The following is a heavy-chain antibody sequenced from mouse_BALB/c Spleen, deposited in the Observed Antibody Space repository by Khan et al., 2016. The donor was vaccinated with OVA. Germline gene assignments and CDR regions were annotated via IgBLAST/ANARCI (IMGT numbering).Heavy chain of an antibody. CDR1: GFSLDKYS. J-gene: IGHJ3*01. CDR3: ARRGYDYGRGALFAY. D-gene: IGHD2-4*01. Sequence: VQLQESGPGLVAPSQSLSITCTVSGFSLDKYSIHWIRQSPGKGLEWLGVIWSAGSTDYNAAFISRLTITKDNSRSQVFLQVNSLQPNDTAIYYCARRGYDYGRGALFAYWGQGTLVTVSA. CDR2: IWSAGST. V-gene: IGHV2-2*02.